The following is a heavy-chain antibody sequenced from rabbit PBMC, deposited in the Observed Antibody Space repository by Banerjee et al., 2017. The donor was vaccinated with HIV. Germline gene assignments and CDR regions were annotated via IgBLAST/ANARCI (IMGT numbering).Heavy chain of an antibody. D-gene: IGHD6-1*01. CDR2: IRTGSSGST. Sequence: QSLEESGGDLVKPGASLTLTCTASGFSFSSSYWICWVRQAPGKGLEWIACIRTGSSGSTYYASWAKGRFTISKTSSTTVTLQMTSLTAADTATYFCARDVAGDAGYAYGFNLWGPGTLVTVS. V-gene: IGHV1S40*01. J-gene: IGHJ4*01. CDR3: ARDVAGDAGYAYGFNL. CDR1: GFSFSSSYW.